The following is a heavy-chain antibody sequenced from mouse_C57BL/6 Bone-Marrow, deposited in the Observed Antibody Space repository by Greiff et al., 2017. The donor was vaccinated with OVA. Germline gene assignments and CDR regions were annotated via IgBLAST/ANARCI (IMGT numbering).Heavy chain of an antibody. D-gene: IGHD1-1*01. CDR2: IYPASGRT. J-gene: IGHJ4*01. CDR3: ARSGITTVEGDFAMDY. V-gene: IGHV1-55*01. CDR1: GYTFTSYW. Sequence: VQLQQPGAELVKPGASVKMSCKASGYTFTSYWITWVKQRPGQGLEWIGDIYPASGRTKYNEKFQSQATMTVDTSSSTAYMQLSSLTSEDSAVYYCARSGITTVEGDFAMDYWGQGTSVTVSS.